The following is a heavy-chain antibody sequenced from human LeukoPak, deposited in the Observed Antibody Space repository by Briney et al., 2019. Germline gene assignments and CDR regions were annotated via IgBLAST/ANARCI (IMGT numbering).Heavy chain of an antibody. J-gene: IGHJ6*02. CDR1: GGFFSGYY. CDR3: ARVGLVDYYYYAMDV. D-gene: IGHD1-26*01. CDR2: INHSGST. Sequence: SETLSLTCAVYGGFFSGYYWSWIRQPPGKGLEWIGEINHSGSTNYNPSLKSRVTISVDTSKNQFSLKLSSVTAADTAVYYCARVGLVDYYYYAMDVWGQGTTVTVSS. V-gene: IGHV4-34*01.